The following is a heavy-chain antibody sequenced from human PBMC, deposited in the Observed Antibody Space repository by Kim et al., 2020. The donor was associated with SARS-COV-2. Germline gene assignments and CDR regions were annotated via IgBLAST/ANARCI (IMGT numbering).Heavy chain of an antibody. CDR2: ISSSSSYT. D-gene: IGHD2-21*02. V-gene: IGHV3-11*06. CDR3: ARGVCGGDCYSQYFDY. Sequence: GGSLRLSCAASGFTFSDYYMSWIRQAPGKGLEWVSYISSSSSYTNYADSVKGRFTISRDNAKNSLYLQMNSLRAEDTAVYYCARGVCGGDCYSQYFDYWGQGTLVTVSS. CDR1: GFTFSDYY. J-gene: IGHJ4*02.